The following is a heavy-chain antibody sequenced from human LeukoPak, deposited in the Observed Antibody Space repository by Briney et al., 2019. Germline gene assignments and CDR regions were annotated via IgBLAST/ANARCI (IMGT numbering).Heavy chain of an antibody. CDR2: IRYDGSNK. V-gene: IGHV3-30*02. J-gene: IGHJ4*02. Sequence: GGSLRLSCAASGFTFSSYGMHWVRQAPGKGLEWVAFIRYDGSNKYYADSVKGRFTISRDNSKNTLYLQMNSLRAEDTAVYYCARDLGPYGSGSYYNVPSGFEYWGQGTLVTVSS. CDR1: GFTFSSYG. CDR3: ARDLGPYGSGSYYNVPSGFEY. D-gene: IGHD3-10*01.